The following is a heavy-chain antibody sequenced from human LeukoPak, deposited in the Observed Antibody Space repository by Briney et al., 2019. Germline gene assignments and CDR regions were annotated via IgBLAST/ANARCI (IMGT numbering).Heavy chain of an antibody. D-gene: IGHD7-27*01. CDR1: GFTFSNAW. Sequence: GGSLRLACAASGFTFSNAWMSWVRQAPGKGLEWVGRIKSKTDGGTKDYAAPVTGRFTISRDDSKNTLYLQMNSLKTEDTAVYYCTTELGIGAYFDYWGQGTLVTVSS. V-gene: IGHV3-15*01. CDR3: TTELGIGAYFDY. CDR2: IKSKTDGGTK. J-gene: IGHJ4*02.